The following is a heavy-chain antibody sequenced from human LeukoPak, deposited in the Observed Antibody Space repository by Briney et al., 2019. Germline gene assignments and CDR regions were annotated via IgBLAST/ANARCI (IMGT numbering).Heavy chain of an antibody. V-gene: IGHV3-33*01. Sequence: GGSLRLSCAASGFTFSSYGMHWVRQAPGKGLEWVAVIWYDGSNKYYADSVKGRFTISRDNSENTLYLQMNSLRAEDTAVYYCAREPSRYCSSTSCRLFDYWGQGTLVTVSS. CDR3: AREPSRYCSSTSCRLFDY. J-gene: IGHJ4*02. CDR2: IWYDGSNK. D-gene: IGHD2-2*01. CDR1: GFTFSSYG.